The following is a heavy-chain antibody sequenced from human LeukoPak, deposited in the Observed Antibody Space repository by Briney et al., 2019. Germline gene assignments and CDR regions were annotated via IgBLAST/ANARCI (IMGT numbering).Heavy chain of an antibody. D-gene: IGHD2-2*01. Sequence: GGSLRLSCAASGFILSSYVMSWVRQAPGKGLEWVSTISSSGGYTYFADSVKGRFTISRDNSKNTLYLQMNSLRADDTAVYYCARSVSPRFTSAPPRYYFDSWGQGPLVTVYS. CDR1: GFILSSYV. V-gene: IGHV3-23*01. CDR2: ISSSGGYT. J-gene: IGHJ4*02. CDR3: ARSVSPRFTSAPPRYYFDS.